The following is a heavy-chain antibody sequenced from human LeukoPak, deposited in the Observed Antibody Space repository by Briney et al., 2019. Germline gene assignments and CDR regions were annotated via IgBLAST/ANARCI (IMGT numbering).Heavy chain of an antibody. CDR1: GGTLSNA. Sequence: ASVKVSCKVSGGTLSNAISWVRQAPGQGLEWMGGIIPIFGTTNYAQKFQGRLTITTDESTNAVYMQLSSLRSEDTAVYYCARDDSSGKHDYWGQGTLVTVSS. V-gene: IGHV1-69*05. J-gene: IGHJ4*02. CDR2: IIPIFGTT. D-gene: IGHD3-22*01. CDR3: ARDDSSGKHDY.